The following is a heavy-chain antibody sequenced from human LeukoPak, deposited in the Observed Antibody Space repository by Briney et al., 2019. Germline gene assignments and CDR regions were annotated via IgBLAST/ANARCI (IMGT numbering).Heavy chain of an antibody. V-gene: IGHV3-48*01. CDR1: GFTFSSYA. J-gene: IGHJ6*03. CDR2: ISSSGTTI. CDR3: ARAGGSYGLANDYYYFYYMDV. Sequence: GGSLRLSCAASGFTFSSYAMNWVRQAPGKGLEWVSYISSSGTTIYYADSVKGRFTISRDNAKNSVYLQMNSLRAEDTAIYYCARAGGSYGLANDYYYFYYMDVWGKGTTV. D-gene: IGHD1-26*01.